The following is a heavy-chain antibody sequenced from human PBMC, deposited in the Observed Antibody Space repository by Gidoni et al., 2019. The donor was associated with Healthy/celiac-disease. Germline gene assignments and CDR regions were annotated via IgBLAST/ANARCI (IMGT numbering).Heavy chain of an antibody. Sequence: QVQLPESGPGLVKPSETLSLTCTVSGGSISSYYWSWIRQPPGKGLEWMGYIYYGRSTNYNPSLKSRGTISVYTSKNQFTLKLSSVTAADTAVYYCARGRYSSSSWFDPWGQGTLVTVSS. CDR2: IYYGRST. CDR3: ARGRYSSSSWFDP. V-gene: IGHV4-59*01. CDR1: GGSISSYY. D-gene: IGHD6-6*01. J-gene: IGHJ5*02.